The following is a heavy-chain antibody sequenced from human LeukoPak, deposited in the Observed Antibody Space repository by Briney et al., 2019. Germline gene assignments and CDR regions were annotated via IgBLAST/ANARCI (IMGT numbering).Heavy chain of an antibody. CDR1: GFTFSSYG. CDR2: IWYDGSNK. J-gene: IGHJ6*03. V-gene: IGHV3-33*01. D-gene: IGHD5-24*01. CDR3: ARDPGWLEFYYMDV. Sequence: GGSLRLSCAASGFTFSSYGMHWVRQAPGKGLEWVAVIWYDGSNKYYADSVKGRFTISRDNSKNTLYLQMNSLRAEDTAVYYCARDPGWLEFYYMDVWGKGTTVTVSS.